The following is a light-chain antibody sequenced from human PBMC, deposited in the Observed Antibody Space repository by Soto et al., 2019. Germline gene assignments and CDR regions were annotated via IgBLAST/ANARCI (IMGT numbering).Light chain of an antibody. CDR3: QQSYSIPS. Sequence: DIQMTQSPSSLSASVGDRVTITCRASQSISSYLSWYQQKPGKAPNLLIYAASNLRSGVPSRFSGSGSGTDFTLTISSLQPEDYAIYYCQQSYSIPSFGGGTKVEI. CDR1: QSISSY. CDR2: AAS. J-gene: IGKJ4*01. V-gene: IGKV1-39*01.